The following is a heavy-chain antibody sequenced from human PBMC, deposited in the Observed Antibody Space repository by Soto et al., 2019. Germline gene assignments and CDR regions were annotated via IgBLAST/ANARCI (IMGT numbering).Heavy chain of an antibody. CDR2: IYYSGST. D-gene: IGHD3-3*01. Sequence: ASETLSLTCTVSGGSINSGSYYWGWIRQPPGKGLEWIGYIYYSGSTYYNPSLKSRVTISVDSSKNQFSLNLNSVTAADTSVYYCAVRGVVPTLDYWGPGTLVTVSS. J-gene: IGHJ4*02. V-gene: IGHV4-39*01. CDR3: AVRGVVPTLDY. CDR1: GGSINSGSYY.